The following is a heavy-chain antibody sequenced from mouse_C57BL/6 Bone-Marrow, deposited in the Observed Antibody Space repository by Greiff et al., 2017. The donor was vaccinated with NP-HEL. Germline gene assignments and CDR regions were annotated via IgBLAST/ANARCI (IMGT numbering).Heavy chain of an antibody. CDR1: GFTFSSYA. CDR3: ARDQCLLSFDY. D-gene: IGHD2-10*01. V-gene: IGHV5-4*01. CDR2: ISDGGSYT. Sequence: EVMLVESGGGLVKPGGSLKLSCAASGFTFSSYAMSWVRQTPEKRLEWVATISDGGSYTYYPDNVKGRFTISRDNAKNNLYLQMSHLKSEDTAMYYCARDQCLLSFDYWGQGTTLTVSS. J-gene: IGHJ2*01.